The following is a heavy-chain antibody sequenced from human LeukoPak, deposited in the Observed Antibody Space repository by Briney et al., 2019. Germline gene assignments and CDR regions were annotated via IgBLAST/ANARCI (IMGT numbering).Heavy chain of an antibody. CDR3: TRGGTVTTGIDY. J-gene: IGHJ4*02. CDR1: GFTFSTYT. V-gene: IGHV3-21*01. D-gene: IGHD4-17*01. Sequence: KPGGSLRLSCAASGFTFSTYTMNWVRQAPGKGLEWVSSISSSSGYIYDADSVKGRFTIFRDNAENSLYLQMNSLRAEDTAVYYCTRGGTVTTGIDYWGQGTLVTVSS. CDR2: ISSSSGYI.